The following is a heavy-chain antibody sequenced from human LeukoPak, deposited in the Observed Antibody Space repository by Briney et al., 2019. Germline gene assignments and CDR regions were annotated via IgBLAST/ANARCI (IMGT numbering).Heavy chain of an antibody. CDR2: ISGSGGST. V-gene: IGHV3-23*01. D-gene: IGHD2-21*02. CDR1: GFTFSSYA. CDR3: ARMAYCGGDCPPDYYYYYMDV. J-gene: IGHJ6*03. Sequence: GGSLRLSCAASGFTFSSYAMSWVRQAPGKGLEWVSAISGSGGSTYYADSVKGRFTISRDNSKNTLYLQMNSLRAEDTAVYYCARMAYCGGDCPPDYYYYYMDVWGKGTTVTVSS.